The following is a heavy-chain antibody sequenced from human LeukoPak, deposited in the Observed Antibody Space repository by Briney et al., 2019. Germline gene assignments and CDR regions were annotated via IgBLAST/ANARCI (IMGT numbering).Heavy chain of an antibody. V-gene: IGHV1-69*06. CDR3: ATKNFGDLYRHDDPFNM. D-gene: IGHD3-10*01. CDR1: GYTFTSNV. Sequence: EASVKVSCKASGYTFTSNVINWVRQAPGQGLEWMGDIIPVFGTTNYAQKFQGRVTISADRSTSTAYMEVSSLKSEDTAVYYCATKNFGDLYRHDDPFNMWGQGTTVTVSS. CDR2: IIPVFGTT. J-gene: IGHJ3*02.